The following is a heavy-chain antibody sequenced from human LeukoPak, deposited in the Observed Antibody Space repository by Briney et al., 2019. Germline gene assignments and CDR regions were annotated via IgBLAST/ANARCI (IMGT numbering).Heavy chain of an antibody. CDR2: IYYSGST. CDR3: AREASQYYYYYGMDV. V-gene: IGHV4-39*07. D-gene: IGHD6-6*01. J-gene: IGHJ6*02. Sequence: PSETLSLTCTVSGGSISSSSYYWGWIRQPPGKGLEWIGTIYYSGSTNYNPSLKSRVTISVDTSKNQFSLKLSSVTAADTAVYYCAREASQYYYYYGMDVWGQGTTVTVSS. CDR1: GGSISSSSYY.